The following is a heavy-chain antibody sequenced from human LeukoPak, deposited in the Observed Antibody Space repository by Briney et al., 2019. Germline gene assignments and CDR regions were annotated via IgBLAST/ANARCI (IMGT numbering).Heavy chain of an antibody. CDR2: IRSKAYGGTT. J-gene: IGHJ4*02. CDR3: TRSSAAAGPFDY. V-gene: IGHV3-49*04. CDR1: GFTFSSYE. Sequence: GGSLRLSCAASGFTFSSYEMNWVRQAPGKGLEWVGFIRSKAYGGTTEYAASVKGRFTISRDDSKSIAYLQMNSLKTEDTAVYYCTRSSAAAGPFDYWGQGTLVTVSS. D-gene: IGHD6-13*01.